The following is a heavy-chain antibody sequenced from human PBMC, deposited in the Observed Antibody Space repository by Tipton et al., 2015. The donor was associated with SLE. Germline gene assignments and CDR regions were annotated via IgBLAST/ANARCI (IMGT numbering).Heavy chain of an antibody. CDR2: MYSRGST. J-gene: IGHJ4*02. CDR1: GDSISSYY. CDR3: ARLEYYYDTSAYYGID. Sequence: TLSLTCSVSGDSISSYYWGWIRQPPGKGLEWIASMYSRGSTYYNPSLKSRVTTSVDTSKNQFSLKLTSVTAADTAVYYCARLEYYYDTSAYYGIDWGQGTLVTVSS. V-gene: IGHV4-39*07. D-gene: IGHD3-22*01.